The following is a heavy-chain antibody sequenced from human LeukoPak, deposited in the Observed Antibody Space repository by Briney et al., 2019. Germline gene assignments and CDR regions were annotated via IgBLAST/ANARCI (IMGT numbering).Heavy chain of an antibody. CDR3: AKSWHERAHFDY. V-gene: IGHV3-30*18. CDR1: GFTFSSYG. Sequence: GRSLRLSCAASGFTFSSYGMHWVRQAPGKGLEWVAVISYDGSNKYYADSVKGRFTISRDNSKNTLYLQMNSLRAEDTAVYYCAKSWHERAHFDYWGQGTLVTVSS. CDR2: ISYDGSNK. J-gene: IGHJ4*02. D-gene: IGHD1-1*01.